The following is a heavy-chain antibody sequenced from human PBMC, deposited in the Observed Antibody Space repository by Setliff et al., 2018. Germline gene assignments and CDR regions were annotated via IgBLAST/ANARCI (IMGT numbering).Heavy chain of an antibody. J-gene: IGHJ4*02. Sequence: SETLSLTCTVSGGPISTYYWSWIRQPPGKGLEWIGYVYYSGIANYSPSLKRRLTISVDTSKNQFSLKLRSVTAADTAVYYCARGGTFRYFDYWGQGTPVTVS. D-gene: IGHD5-12*01. V-gene: IGHV4-59*01. CDR1: GGPISTYY. CDR3: ARGGTFRYFDY. CDR2: VYYSGIA.